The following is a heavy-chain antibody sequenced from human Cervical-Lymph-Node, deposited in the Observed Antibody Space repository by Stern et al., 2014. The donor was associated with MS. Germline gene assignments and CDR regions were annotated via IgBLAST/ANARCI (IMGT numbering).Heavy chain of an antibody. D-gene: IGHD5-12*01. CDR2: SYNSGPA. CDR1: GGSISDTNW. J-gene: IGHJ4*02. Sequence: QVQLQESGPGLVKPSGTLSLTCAVSGGSISDTNWWRWVRQTPGMGLELIGESYNSGPANFSRSLESRVTMSVDKSKNQFSLELKSVTAADTAVYYCARVYSGYDWFDYWGQGTPVTVSS. V-gene: IGHV4-4*02. CDR3: ARVYSGYDWFDY.